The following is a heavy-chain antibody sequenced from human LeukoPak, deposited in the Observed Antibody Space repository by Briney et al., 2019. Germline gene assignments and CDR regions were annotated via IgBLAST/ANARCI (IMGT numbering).Heavy chain of an antibody. V-gene: IGHV1-46*01. D-gene: IGHD4-11*01. Sequence: EASVKVSCKASGYTFTGYYMHWVRQAPGQGLEWLGIINPSGGSTTYAQKFQGRVTMTSDMSTNTAYMELSSLISEDTAVYYCTRDPGLTNFYYYMDVWGKGTTVTVSS. J-gene: IGHJ6*03. CDR1: GYTFTGYY. CDR2: INPSGGST. CDR3: TRDPGLTNFYYYMDV.